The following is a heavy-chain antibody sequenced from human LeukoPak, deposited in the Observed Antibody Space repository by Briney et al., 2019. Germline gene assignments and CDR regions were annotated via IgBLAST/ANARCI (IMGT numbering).Heavy chain of an antibody. CDR1: GFTFSSYG. CDR2: IWYDGSNK. Sequence: GRSLRLSCAASGFTFSSYGMHWVRQAPGKGLEWVAVIWYDGSNKYYADSVKGRFTISRDNSKNTLYLQMNSLRAEDTAVYYCARDLGRGSSWSTDYWGQGTLVTVSS. V-gene: IGHV3-33*01. CDR3: ARDLGRGSSWSTDY. J-gene: IGHJ4*02. D-gene: IGHD6-13*01.